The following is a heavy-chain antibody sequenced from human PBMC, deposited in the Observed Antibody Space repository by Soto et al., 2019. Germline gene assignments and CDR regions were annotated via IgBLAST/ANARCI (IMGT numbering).Heavy chain of an antibody. CDR1: GYTFTSYG. CDR3: AREDSSGWYQYYFDY. J-gene: IGHJ4*02. V-gene: IGHV1-18*01. D-gene: IGHD6-19*01. Sequence: QVQLVQSGAEVKKPGASVKVSCKASGYTFTSYGISWVRQAPGQGLEWMGWISAYNGNTNYAQKLQGRVTMTTDTXXXXXXXXXXXXXXXXXAVYYCAREDSSGWYQYYFDYWGQGTLVTVSS. CDR2: ISAYNGNT.